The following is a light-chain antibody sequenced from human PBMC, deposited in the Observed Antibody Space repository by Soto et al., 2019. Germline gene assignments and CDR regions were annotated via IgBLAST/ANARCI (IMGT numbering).Light chain of an antibody. CDR3: QQYNIYPLT. V-gene: IGKV1D-16*01. CDR2: AAS. Sequence: DVQMTQSPYSLSASVGDRVTIPCRASEDINGWLAWYQQKPGTAPKSLIYAASILQTGVPSRFSGSGSGTDFTLTISSLQPEDSATYYCQQYNIYPLTFGGGTKVEIK. J-gene: IGKJ4*01. CDR1: EDINGW.